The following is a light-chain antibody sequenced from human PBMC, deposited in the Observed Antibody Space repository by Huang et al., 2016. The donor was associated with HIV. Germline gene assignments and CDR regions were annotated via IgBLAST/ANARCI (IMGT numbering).Light chain of an antibody. CDR3: QHRTGWPPIT. J-gene: IGKJ5*01. Sequence: EVVLTQSPVTLSVSPGERATLSCRASRTLSGYLAWYQQKPGQAPRLLIYDASTRATGIAARFSGSGYATDFTLTISNVEPEDVAVYYCQHRTGWPPITFGQGTRLEI. V-gene: IGKV3-11*01. CDR2: DAS. CDR1: RTLSGY.